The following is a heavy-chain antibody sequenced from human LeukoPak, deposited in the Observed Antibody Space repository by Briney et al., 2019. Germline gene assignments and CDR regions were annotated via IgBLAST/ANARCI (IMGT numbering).Heavy chain of an antibody. CDR3: ARVSDIMISFGGAISYFDY. V-gene: IGHV4-34*01. J-gene: IGHJ4*02. CDR2: INQSGGT. CDR1: GDSLNGSH. Sequence: SETLSLTCTLNGDSLNGSHWSWIRQPPGKGLEWIGEINQSGGTHYNPALWSRLTISIDTSKNKFSLQLTSVTAADTGVYFCARVSDIMISFGGAISYFDYWGQGALATVSS. D-gene: IGHD3-16*02.